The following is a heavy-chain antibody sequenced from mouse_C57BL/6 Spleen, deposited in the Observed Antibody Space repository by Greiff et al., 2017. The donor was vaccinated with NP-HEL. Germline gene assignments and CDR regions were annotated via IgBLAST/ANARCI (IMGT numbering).Heavy chain of an antibody. CDR2: INPNYGTT. Sequence: EVHLVESGPELVKPGASVKISCKASGYSFTDYNMNWVKQSNGKSLEWIGVINPNYGTTSSNQKFKGKATLTVDQSSSTAYMQLNSLTSEDSAVYYCARRSNYTYAMDYWGQGTSVTVSS. D-gene: IGHD2-5*01. CDR3: ARRSNYTYAMDY. V-gene: IGHV1-39*01. J-gene: IGHJ4*01. CDR1: GYSFTDYN.